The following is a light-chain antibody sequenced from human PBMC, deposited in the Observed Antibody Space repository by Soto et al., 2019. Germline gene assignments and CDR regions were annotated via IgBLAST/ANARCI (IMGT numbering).Light chain of an antibody. V-gene: IGKV3-20*01. J-gene: IGKJ5*01. Sequence: EIVLTQSPGTLSLSPGEGTTLSCRASQTVSKNYLAWYQQKPGQAPRLLIYAAYSRTTGIPDRFSGSGSGTEFTLTIRRLEPEDFAVFYCKQYAASPITFGQGTRLEIK. CDR2: AAY. CDR1: QTVSKNY. CDR3: KQYAASPIT.